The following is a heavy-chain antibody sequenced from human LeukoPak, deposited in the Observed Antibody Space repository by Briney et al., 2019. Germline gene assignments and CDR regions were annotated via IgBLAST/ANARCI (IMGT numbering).Heavy chain of an antibody. CDR2: IWYDGSNK. J-gene: IGHJ4*02. CDR1: GFTFSSYG. D-gene: IGHD3-10*01. V-gene: IGHV3-33*01. CDR3: ARDREYYGSGSYLDY. Sequence: GGSLRLSCAASGFTFSSYGMHWVRQAPGKGLEWVAVIWYDGSNKYYADSVKGRFTISRDDSKNTLYLQMNSLRAEDTAVYYCARDREYYGSGSYLDYWGQGTLVTVSS.